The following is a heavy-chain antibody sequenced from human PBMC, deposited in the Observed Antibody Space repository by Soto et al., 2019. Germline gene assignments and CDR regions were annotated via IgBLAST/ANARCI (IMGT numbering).Heavy chain of an antibody. CDR1: GVSITSGAYY. D-gene: IGHD4-17*01. Sequence: SETLSLTCTLSGVSITSGAYYWTWVRQHPGKGLEWIGYIHYNGNTYFSPSLKSRLTISIDTSKNQFSLKLSSVTAADTAMYYCARARLRPVYALDFWGQGTMVSVS. J-gene: IGHJ3*01. V-gene: IGHV4-31*03. CDR2: IHYNGNT. CDR3: ARARLRPVYALDF.